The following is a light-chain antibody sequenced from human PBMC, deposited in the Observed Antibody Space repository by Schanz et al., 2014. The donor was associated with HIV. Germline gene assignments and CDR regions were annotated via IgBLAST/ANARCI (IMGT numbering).Light chain of an antibody. J-gene: IGLJ1*01. CDR1: SSDVGGYNY. Sequence: QSALTQPASVSGSPGQSITISCTGTSSDVGGYNYVSWYQQHPGKAPKLMIYDVSNRPSGVSNRFSGSKSGNTASLTISGLQAEDEADYYCQSDDSRLSGYVFGSGTKLTVL. CDR2: DVS. V-gene: IGLV2-14*03. CDR3: QSDDSRLSGYV.